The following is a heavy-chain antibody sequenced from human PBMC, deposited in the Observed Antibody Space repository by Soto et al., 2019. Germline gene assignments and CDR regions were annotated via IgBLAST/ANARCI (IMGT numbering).Heavy chain of an antibody. CDR3: AHGSCFGADCYPNPYFDF. J-gene: IGHJ4*02. V-gene: IGHV2-5*02. CDR2: IYWDDDK. CDR1: GFSLSTTEEG. Sequence: QITLKESGPTLVKPTQTLTLTCTFSGFSLSTTEEGVGWIRQPPGKAPECLALIYWDDDKRYSPSLKTRLTTTKDTSKNQVVLTVTNVDPVDTATYYCAHGSCFGADCYPNPYFDFWGQGILVTVSS. D-gene: IGHD2-21*02.